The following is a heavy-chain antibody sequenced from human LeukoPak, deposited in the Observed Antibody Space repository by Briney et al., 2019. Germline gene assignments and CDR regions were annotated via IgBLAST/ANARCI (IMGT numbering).Heavy chain of an antibody. J-gene: IGHJ5*02. CDR2: IYPGDSDT. V-gene: IGHV5-51*01. CDR1: GYTFTNYW. D-gene: IGHD4-17*01. Sequence: GESLKISCKGSGYTFTNYWIGWVRQMPGKGLEWMGIIYPGDSDTKYSPSFQGQVTISADKSISTAYLQWSSLKASDTAMYYCARRPGYGDGGIWFDPWGQGTLVTVSS. CDR3: ARRPGYGDGGIWFDP.